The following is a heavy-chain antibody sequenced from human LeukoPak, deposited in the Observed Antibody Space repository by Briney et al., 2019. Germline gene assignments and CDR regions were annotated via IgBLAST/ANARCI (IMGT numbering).Heavy chain of an antibody. CDR1: GYTFTSYG. Sequence: ASVKVSCKASGYTFTSYGISWVRQAPGQGLEWMGWISAYNGNTNYAQKLQGRVTMTTHTSTRTAYMGLRSLRSDDTAVYYCARDRGKVITMVRGNYGMDVWGRGTTVTVSS. CDR3: ARDRGKVITMVRGNYGMDV. CDR2: ISAYNGNT. D-gene: IGHD3-10*01. J-gene: IGHJ6*04. V-gene: IGHV1-18*04.